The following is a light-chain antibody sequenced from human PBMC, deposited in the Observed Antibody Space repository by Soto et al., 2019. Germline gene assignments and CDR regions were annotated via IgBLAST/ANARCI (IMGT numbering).Light chain of an antibody. J-gene: IGKJ1*01. Sequence: EIVLTQSPATLSLSPGERATLSCRASQSVISQLSWYQHKPGQAPSLLIYDTSNRAPGIPARFSGSGSGTDFTLTISSLVPEDFAVYNCQQRYSWPRTFGQGTKV. CDR2: DTS. CDR1: QSVISQ. CDR3: QQRYSWPRT. V-gene: IGKV3-11*01.